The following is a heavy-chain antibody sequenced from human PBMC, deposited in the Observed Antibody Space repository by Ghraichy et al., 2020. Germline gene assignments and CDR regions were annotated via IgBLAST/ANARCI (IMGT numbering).Heavy chain of an antibody. CDR2: IDWDDDK. CDR3: ARIRSGGDSSGYLGNWFDP. V-gene: IGHV2-70*01. D-gene: IGHD3-22*01. J-gene: IGHJ5*02. CDR1: GFSLSTSGMC. Sequence: SGHTLVKPTQTLTLTCTFSGFSLSTSGMCVSWIRQPPGKALEWLALIDWDDDKYYSTSLKTRLTISKDTSKNQVVLTMTNMDPVDTATYYCARIRSGGDSSGYLGNWFDPWGQGTLVTVSS.